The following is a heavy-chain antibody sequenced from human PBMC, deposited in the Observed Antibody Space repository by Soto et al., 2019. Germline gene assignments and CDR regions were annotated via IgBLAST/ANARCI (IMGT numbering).Heavy chain of an antibody. CDR3: ALGVDNYYYGMDV. CDR2: IYPGDSDT. D-gene: IGHD3-3*01. J-gene: IGHJ6*02. Sequence: GESLKISCNGSGYSFTSYWIGWVRQMPGKGLEWMGIIYPGDSDTRYSPSFQGQFTISATKSISTAYLQWSSLKASDTAMYYCALGVDNYYYGMDVWGQGTTVTVSS. V-gene: IGHV5-51*01. CDR1: GYSFTSYW.